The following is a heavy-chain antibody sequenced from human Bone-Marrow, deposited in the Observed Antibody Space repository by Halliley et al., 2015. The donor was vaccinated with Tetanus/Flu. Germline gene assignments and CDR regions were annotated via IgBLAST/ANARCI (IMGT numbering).Heavy chain of an antibody. J-gene: IGHJ5*02. D-gene: IGHD6-13*01. CDR2: IKQDGSEK. CDR1: GFTFSIYW. Sequence: SLRLSCAASGFTFSIYWMSWVRQAPGKGLEWVANIKQDGSEKYYVDSVKGRFSISRDNAKKSLYLQMNSLRAEDTAVYYCAREPRIAVDGGTWFVPGGQGTLVTVSS. V-gene: IGHV3-7*01. CDR3: AREPRIAVDGGTWFVP.